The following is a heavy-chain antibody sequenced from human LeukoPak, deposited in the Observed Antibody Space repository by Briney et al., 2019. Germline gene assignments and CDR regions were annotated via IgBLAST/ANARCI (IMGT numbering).Heavy chain of an antibody. Sequence: PSETLSLTCIVSGGSISSSSYYWGWVRQPPGKGLEWIGSIYDSASTYYNPSLKSRVTISVDTSKNQFSLKLSSVTAADTAVYYCACVVWSGYYSDYMDVWGKGTTVTVSS. CDR2: IYDSAST. CDR3: ACVVWSGYYSDYMDV. CDR1: GGSISSSSYY. D-gene: IGHD3-3*01. J-gene: IGHJ6*03. V-gene: IGHV4-39*07.